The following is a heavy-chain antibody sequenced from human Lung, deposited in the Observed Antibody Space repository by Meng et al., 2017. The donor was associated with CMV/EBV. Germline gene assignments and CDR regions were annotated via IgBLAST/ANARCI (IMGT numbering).Heavy chain of an antibody. D-gene: IGHD3-3*01. J-gene: IGHJ4*02. CDR2: TNEDGTIT. V-gene: IGHV3-74*01. CDR3: TRDIGGVCAY. CDR1: GFSFSRYW. Sequence: ESXKISCAASGFSFSRYWMHWVRQVPGKGLVWVSRTNEDGTITNYADSVKGRFTISRDNAKNTMYLQMNSLKVEDTAIYYCTRDIGGVCAYWGQGTLVTVSS.